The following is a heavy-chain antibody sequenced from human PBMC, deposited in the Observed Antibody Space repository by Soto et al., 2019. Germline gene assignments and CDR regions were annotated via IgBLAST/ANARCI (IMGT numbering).Heavy chain of an antibody. V-gene: IGHV2-5*02. D-gene: IGHD3-3*01. Sequence: QITLNESGPTQVKPRQTLTLTCTFSGFSLTTSGVGVGWIRQSPGKAPEWLALIYWDDDKRYSPSLKSRLTITKDTSKNRVVLTMADLDPADTATYYCAHRVLRTVFGVVTTTAIYFDFWGQGTPVAVSS. J-gene: IGHJ4*02. CDR3: AHRVLRTVFGVVTTTAIYFDF. CDR1: GFSLTTSGVG. CDR2: IYWDDDK.